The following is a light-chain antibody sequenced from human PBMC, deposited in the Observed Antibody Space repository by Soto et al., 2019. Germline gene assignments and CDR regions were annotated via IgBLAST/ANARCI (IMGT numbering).Light chain of an antibody. CDR1: QSISKW. V-gene: IGKV1-5*03. J-gene: IGKJ2*01. CDR2: KAS. CDR3: QQYNSYPYT. Sequence: DIQMTQSPSILAASVGDRVIISCRASQSISKWSAWYQQKPGKAPKILIYKASSLESGVPSRFSGSGSGTEFTLTITSLQPDDFATYYCQQYNSYPYTFGQGTK.